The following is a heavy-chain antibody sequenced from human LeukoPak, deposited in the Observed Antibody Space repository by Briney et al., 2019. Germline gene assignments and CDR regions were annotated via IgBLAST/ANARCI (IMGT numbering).Heavy chain of an antibody. V-gene: IGHV3-53*01. Sequence: GGYLRLSCAASGFTVSSNYMSWVRQAPGKGLEWVSVIYSGGSTYYADSVKGRFTISRDNSKNTLYLQMNSLRAEDTAVYYCARVYYDFWSGYEYDAFDIWGQGTMVTVSS. D-gene: IGHD3-3*01. CDR3: ARVYYDFWSGYEYDAFDI. J-gene: IGHJ3*02. CDR2: IYSGGST. CDR1: GFTVSSNY.